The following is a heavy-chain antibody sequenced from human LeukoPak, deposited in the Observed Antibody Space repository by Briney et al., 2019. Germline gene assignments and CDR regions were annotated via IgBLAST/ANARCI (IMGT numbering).Heavy chain of an antibody. Sequence: GASVKVSCKASGGTFSSYAISRVRQAPGQGLEWMGGIIPIFGTANYAQKFQGRVTITTDESTSTAYMELSSLRSEDTAVYYCARGNGRDFWSGYHTHYYYMDVWGKGTTVAVSS. CDR3: ARGNGRDFWSGYHTHYYYMDV. CDR1: GGTFSSYA. CDR2: IIPIFGTA. J-gene: IGHJ6*03. D-gene: IGHD3-3*01. V-gene: IGHV1-69*05.